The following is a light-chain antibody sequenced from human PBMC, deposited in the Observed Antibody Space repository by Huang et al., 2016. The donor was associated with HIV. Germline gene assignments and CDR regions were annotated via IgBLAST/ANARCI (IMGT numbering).Light chain of an antibody. CDR3: QQRNNWPPWT. V-gene: IGKV3-11*01. J-gene: IGKJ1*01. CDR2: DAS. CDR1: QSISSY. Sequence: EIVLTQSPATLSLSPGGGAPLSCRASQSISSYLAWYQQRPGQAPRLLIYDASVRATGIPARFSGRGSGTDFTLTLSSLEPEDFAVYYYQQRNNWPPWTFGQGTKVELK.